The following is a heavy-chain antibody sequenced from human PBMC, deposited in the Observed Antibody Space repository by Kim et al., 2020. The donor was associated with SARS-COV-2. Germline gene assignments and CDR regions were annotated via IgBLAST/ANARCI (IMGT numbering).Heavy chain of an antibody. Sequence: GGSLRLSCAASGFTFSSYAMHWVRQAPSKGLEWVALISYDGGNKYYADSVMGRFTISRDNSKNTLYLQMNSLRAEDTAVYYCARARGGSYYYGLDVWGQGTTVTVSS. J-gene: IGHJ6*02. CDR3: ARARGGSYYYGLDV. D-gene: IGHD1-26*01. CDR2: ISYDGGNK. V-gene: IGHV3-30*04. CDR1: GFTFSSYA.